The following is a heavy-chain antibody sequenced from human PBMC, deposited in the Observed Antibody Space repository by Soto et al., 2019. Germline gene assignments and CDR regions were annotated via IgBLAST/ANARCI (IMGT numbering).Heavy chain of an antibody. CDR1: GFTFSSYA. D-gene: IGHD3-22*01. CDR3: ARDIVGSHDAFDI. CDR2: ISYDGSNK. Sequence: PVGSLRLSCAASGFTFSSYAMHWVRQAPGKGLEWVAVISYDGSNKYYADSVKGRFTISRDNSKNTLYLQMNSLRAEDTAVYYCARDIVGSHDAFDIWGQGTMVTVSS. V-gene: IGHV3-30-3*01. J-gene: IGHJ3*02.